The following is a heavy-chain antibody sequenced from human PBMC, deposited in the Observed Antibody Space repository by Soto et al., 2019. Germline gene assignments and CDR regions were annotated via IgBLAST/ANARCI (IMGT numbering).Heavy chain of an antibody. CDR1: GFTFSSYA. CDR2: ISGSGGST. Sequence: GGSLRLSCAASGFTFSSYAMSWVRQAPGKGLEWVSAISGSGGSTYYADSVKGRFTISRDNSKNTLYLQMNSLRAEDTAVYYCAKGQGDCSGGSCYFGFDYWGQGTLVTVSS. D-gene: IGHD2-15*01. CDR3: AKGQGDCSGGSCYFGFDY. V-gene: IGHV3-23*01. J-gene: IGHJ4*02.